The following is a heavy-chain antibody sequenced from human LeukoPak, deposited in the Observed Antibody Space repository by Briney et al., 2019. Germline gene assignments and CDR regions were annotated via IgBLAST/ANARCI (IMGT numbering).Heavy chain of an antibody. J-gene: IGHJ5*02. CDR2: IKQDGSEK. CDR3: ARAPNWGFRGTGENWFDP. CDR1: GFTFSSYW. V-gene: IGHV3-7*01. Sequence: GGSLRLSCAASGFTFSSYWMSWVRQAPGRGLEWVANIKQDGSEKYYVDSVKGRFTISRDNAKNSLYLQMNSLRAEDTAVYYCARAPNWGFRGTGENWFDPWGQGTLVTVSS. D-gene: IGHD7-27*01.